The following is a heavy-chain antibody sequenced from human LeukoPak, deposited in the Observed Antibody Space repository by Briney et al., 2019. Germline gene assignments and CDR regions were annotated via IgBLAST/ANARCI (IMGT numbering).Heavy chain of an antibody. CDR1: GFTFSRSG. V-gene: IGHV3-30*02. D-gene: IGHD1-20*01. Sequence: EPGGSLRLSCAASGFTFSRSGMHWVRQAPGKGLEWVAVIWYGGSNKDYADSVKGRFTISRDNSKNTLYLQMNSLRAEDTAVYYCAKDLGITGTYTYFDYWGQGTLVTVSS. CDR3: AKDLGITGTYTYFDY. CDR2: IWYGGSNK. J-gene: IGHJ4*02.